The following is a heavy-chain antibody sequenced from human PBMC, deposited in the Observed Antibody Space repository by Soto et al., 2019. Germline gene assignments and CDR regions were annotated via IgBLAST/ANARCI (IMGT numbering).Heavy chain of an antibody. Sequence: GGSLRLSCEASGLTFSGFDMHWVRQPTGKGLEWVSTIGTAGDTYYAVSVKGRFTISRDNAKNSLSLQMNSLRAGDTAVYFCARGQEVGAHFFDSWGQGTQVTVSS. D-gene: IGHD2-15*01. CDR3: ARGQEVGAHFFDS. V-gene: IGHV3-13*01. CDR1: GLTFSGFD. CDR2: IGTAGDT. J-gene: IGHJ4*02.